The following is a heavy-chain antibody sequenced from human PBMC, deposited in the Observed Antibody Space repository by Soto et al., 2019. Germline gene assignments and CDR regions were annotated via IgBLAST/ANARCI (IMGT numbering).Heavy chain of an antibody. CDR1: GYTFTSYG. CDR2: ISAYNGNT. CDR3: ARDEELFITGTTFDY. J-gene: IGHJ4*02. V-gene: IGHV1-18*01. Sequence: QVQLVQSGAEVKKPGASVKVSCKASGYTFTSYGISWVRQAPGQGLEWMGWISAYNGNTNYAQKLQGRVTMTTDTSTSTAYMELRSLRSDDTAVYSCARDEELFITGTTFDYCGQGTLVTVSS. D-gene: IGHD1-7*01.